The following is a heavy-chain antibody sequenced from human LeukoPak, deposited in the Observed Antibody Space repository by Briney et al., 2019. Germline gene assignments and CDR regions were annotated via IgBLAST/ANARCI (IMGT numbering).Heavy chain of an antibody. CDR2: IYSGGST. Sequence: GGSLRLSCAASEFSVGSNYMTWVRQAPGKGLEWVSLIYSGGSTYYADSVKGRFTISRDNSKNTLYLQMNSLRAEDTALYYCAKDATAVPGTVYMDVWGKGTTVTVSS. CDR1: EFSVGSNY. D-gene: IGHD6-19*01. J-gene: IGHJ6*03. V-gene: IGHV3-66*01. CDR3: AKDATAVPGTVYMDV.